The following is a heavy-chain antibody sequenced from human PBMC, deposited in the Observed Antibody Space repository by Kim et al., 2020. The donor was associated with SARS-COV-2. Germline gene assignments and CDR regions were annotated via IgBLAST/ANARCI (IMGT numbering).Heavy chain of an antibody. J-gene: IGHJ6*01. V-gene: IGHV4-31*03. CDR1: GDSITSVGFY. D-gene: IGHD6-6*01. Sequence: SETLSLTCTVSGDSITSVGFYWSWLRQYPGKGSEWIGYIFYSGSISSTSSLKRRITISQETSKNQFFLRLSSVTAAHTAIYYCSRNARPYYG. CDR3: SRNARPYYG. CDR2: IFYSGSI.